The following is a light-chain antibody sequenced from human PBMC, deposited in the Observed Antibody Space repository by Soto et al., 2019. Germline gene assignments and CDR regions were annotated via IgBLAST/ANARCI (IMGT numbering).Light chain of an antibody. CDR1: QSISSW. CDR2: KAS. CDR3: QQYNSYWT. Sequence: DIQMTQSPSTLSASVGDIVTITCRASQSISSWLAWYQQKPGKAPKLLIYKASSLESGVPSRCSGSGSGTAFTLNIGSLQPADLATYYWQQYNSYWTFGQGTKVDIK. J-gene: IGKJ1*01. V-gene: IGKV1-5*03.